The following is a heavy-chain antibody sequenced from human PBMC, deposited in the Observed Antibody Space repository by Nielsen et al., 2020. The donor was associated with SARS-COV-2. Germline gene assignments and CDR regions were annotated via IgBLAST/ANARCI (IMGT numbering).Heavy chain of an antibody. CDR2: ISGSGGDT. CDR1: GFALSDHF. J-gene: IGHJ5*02. V-gene: IGHV3-23*01. Sequence: GESLKISCAASGFALSDHFMSWVRQAPGQGLEWVSAISGSGGDTYYGDSVKGRFTVSRDNSKNTLYLQMNTLRAEDTAVYFCAKGELLSSTPVSWGQGSLVTVSS. CDR3: AKGELLSSTPVS. D-gene: IGHD3-10*01.